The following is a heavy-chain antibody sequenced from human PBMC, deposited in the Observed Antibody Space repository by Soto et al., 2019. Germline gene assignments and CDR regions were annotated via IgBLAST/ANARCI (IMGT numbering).Heavy chain of an antibody. CDR1: GFTFSSYW. Sequence: VQLVESGGGLVQPGGSLRLSCAASGFTFSSYWMSWVRQAPGKGLEWVASIKQDGSEKYYVDSVKGRFTISRDNAKNSLYLQMNSLRAEDTAVYYCARVVDSSSWYVRWFDPWGQGTLVTVSS. J-gene: IGHJ5*02. V-gene: IGHV3-7*03. CDR3: ARVVDSSSWYVRWFDP. D-gene: IGHD6-13*01. CDR2: IKQDGSEK.